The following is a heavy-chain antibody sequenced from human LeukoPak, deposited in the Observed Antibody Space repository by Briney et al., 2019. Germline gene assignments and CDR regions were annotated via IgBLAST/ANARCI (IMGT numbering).Heavy chain of an antibody. Sequence: GGSLRLSCAASGFSLSSNSMNWFRQAPGKGLEWVSSMSTSATYIHYADSVKGRFTMSRDNAKNSLLLQMNSLGAEETAVYYCARAPGQGPEWGQGTLVTVSS. CDR1: GFSLSSNS. CDR3: ARAPGQGPE. V-gene: IGHV3-21*06. J-gene: IGHJ4*02. CDR2: MSTSATYI. D-gene: IGHD3-10*01.